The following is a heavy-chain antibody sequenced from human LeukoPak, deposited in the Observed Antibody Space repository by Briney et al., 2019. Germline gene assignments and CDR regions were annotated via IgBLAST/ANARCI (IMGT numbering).Heavy chain of an antibody. CDR3: AKDSAAAGTYYYSGMDV. CDR1: GFTFRRYA. J-gene: IGHJ6*02. V-gene: IGHV3-23*01. D-gene: IGHD6-13*01. CDR2: ISGSGGST. Sequence: GGALRLSCAASGFTFRRYAMSWVRQAQGKGLEWISAISGSGGSTYYADSVKGRFTISRDNSKTTLYLQMNSLRAEDTAVYYCAKDSAAAGTYYYSGMDVWGQVTTVTVSS.